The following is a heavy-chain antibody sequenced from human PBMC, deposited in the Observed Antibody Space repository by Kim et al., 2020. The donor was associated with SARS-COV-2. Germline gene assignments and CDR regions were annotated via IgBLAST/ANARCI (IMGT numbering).Heavy chain of an antibody. V-gene: IGHV1-69*13. CDR2: IIPIFGTA. D-gene: IGHD3-10*01. Sequence: SVKVSCKASGGTFSSYAISWVRQAPGQGLEWMGGIIPIFGTANYAQKFQGRVTITADESTSTAYMELSSLRSEDTAVYYCARGYLVRDWTSMVRGYRKLGANFDYWGQGTLVTVSS. CDR3: ARGYLVRDWTSMVRGYRKLGANFDY. CDR1: GGTFSSYA. J-gene: IGHJ4*02.